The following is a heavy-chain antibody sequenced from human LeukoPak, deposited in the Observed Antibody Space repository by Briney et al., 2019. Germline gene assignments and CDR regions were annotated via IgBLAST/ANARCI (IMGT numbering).Heavy chain of an antibody. CDR1: GDSFSSFS. J-gene: IGHJ5*02. Sequence: SETLSLTCTVSGDSFSSFSWSWIRQPAGKGLEWVGYIQLSGNTNYNPALKSRDSISLDTSKNQFSLHLRSVTAADTAVYYCARLIRNWNDHFDPWGQGTLVTVFS. V-gene: IGHV4-4*09. CDR2: IQLSGNT. D-gene: IGHD1-1*01. CDR3: ARLIRNWNDHFDP.